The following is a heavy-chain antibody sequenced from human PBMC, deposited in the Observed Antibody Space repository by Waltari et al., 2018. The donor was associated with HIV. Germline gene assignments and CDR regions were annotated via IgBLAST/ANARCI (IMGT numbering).Heavy chain of an antibody. D-gene: IGHD2-21*02. Sequence: EVQLVQSGAEVKKPGATVKISCKVSGYTFTDYYMHWVQQAPGKGLEWMGLVDPEDGETIYAEKFQGRVTITADTSTDTAYMELSSLRSEDTAVYYCATWRVVTAIWSYYYGMDVWGQGTTVTVSS. V-gene: IGHV1-69-2*01. CDR2: VDPEDGET. CDR1: GYTFTDYY. J-gene: IGHJ6*02. CDR3: ATWRVVTAIWSYYYGMDV.